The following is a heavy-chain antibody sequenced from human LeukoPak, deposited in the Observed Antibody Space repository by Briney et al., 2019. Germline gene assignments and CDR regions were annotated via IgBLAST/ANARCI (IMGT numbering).Heavy chain of an antibody. D-gene: IGHD2-15*01. J-gene: IGHJ4*02. CDR3: ARGYCSGGICYSLETHGQFDS. Sequence: GGSLRLSCAASGFTFRNYAMAWVRQAPGKGLEWVSASGSGGSTSYADSVKGRFTISRDNSKNTLSLQMNSLRAEDAAVYYCARGYCSGGICYSLETHGQFDSWGQGTLVIVSS. CDR2: SGSGGST. CDR1: GFTFRNYA. V-gene: IGHV3-23*01.